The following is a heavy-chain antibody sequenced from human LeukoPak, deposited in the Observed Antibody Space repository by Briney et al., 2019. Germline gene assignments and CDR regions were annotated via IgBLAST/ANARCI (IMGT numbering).Heavy chain of an antibody. D-gene: IGHD6-6*01. V-gene: IGHV3-21*01. Sequence: GGSLRLSCAASGFTFSSYSMNWVRQAPGKGLEWVSSISSSSSYIYYADSVKGRFTISRDNAKNSLYLQMNSLRVEDTAVYYCATLVPSVIARLGIGGADYWGQGALIIVSS. CDR2: ISSSSSYI. CDR3: ATLVPSVIARLGIGGADY. J-gene: IGHJ4*02. CDR1: GFTFSSYS.